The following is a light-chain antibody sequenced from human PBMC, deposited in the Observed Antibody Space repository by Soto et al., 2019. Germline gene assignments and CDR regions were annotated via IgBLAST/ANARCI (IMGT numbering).Light chain of an antibody. J-gene: IGKJ1*01. CDR3: QQSYSRPRT. CDR2: TAS. V-gene: IGKV1-39*01. CDR1: QSISSW. Sequence: DIQMTQSPSTLSASVGDRVSITCRASQSISSWLAWYQQKPGKAPNLLIYTASSLESGVPSRFSGSGSGTDFTLTISSLQPEDFATYFCQQSYSRPRTFGQGTKWIS.